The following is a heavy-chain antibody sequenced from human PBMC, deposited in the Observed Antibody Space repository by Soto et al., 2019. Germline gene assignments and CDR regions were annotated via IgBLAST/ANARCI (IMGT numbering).Heavy chain of an antibody. J-gene: IGHJ4*02. D-gene: IGHD6-19*01. CDR3: AKVSSGWYRQTEPFDY. Sequence: GGSLRLSCAASGFTFDDYAMHWVRQAPGKGLEWVSGISWNSGSIGYADSVKGRFTISRDNAKNSLYLQMNSLRAEDTALYYCAKVSSGWYRQTEPFDYWGQGTMVTVSS. CDR2: ISWNSGSI. CDR1: GFTFDDYA. V-gene: IGHV3-9*01.